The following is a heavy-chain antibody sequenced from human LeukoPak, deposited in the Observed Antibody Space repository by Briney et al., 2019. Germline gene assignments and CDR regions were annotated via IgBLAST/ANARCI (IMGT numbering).Heavy chain of an antibody. CDR3: AKDPRQYCSSTTCYFNWFDP. CDR1: EFTFSIYG. J-gene: IGHJ5*02. V-gene: IGHV3-30*18. Sequence: GRSLRLSCAASEFTFSIYGMHWVRQAPGKGLGWVAVISYEGSNEYYADSVKGRFTISRDNSKNTLYLQMNSLRAEDTAVYYCAKDPRQYCSSTTCYFNWFDPWGQGTLVTVSS. D-gene: IGHD2-2*01. CDR2: ISYEGSNE.